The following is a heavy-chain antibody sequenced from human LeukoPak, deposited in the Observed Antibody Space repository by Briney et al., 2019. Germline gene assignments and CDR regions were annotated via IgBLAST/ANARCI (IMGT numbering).Heavy chain of an antibody. CDR1: GGSFSGYY. CDR3: ARGHHSSGWYGY. CDR2: INHSGST. J-gene: IGHJ4*02. D-gene: IGHD6-19*01. V-gene: IGHV4-34*01. Sequence: SETLSLTCAVYGGSFSGYYWSWIRQPPGKGLEWIGEINHSGSTNYNPSLKSRVTISVDTSKNQFSLKLSSVTAADTAVYYCARGHHSSGWYGYWGQGTLVTVSS.